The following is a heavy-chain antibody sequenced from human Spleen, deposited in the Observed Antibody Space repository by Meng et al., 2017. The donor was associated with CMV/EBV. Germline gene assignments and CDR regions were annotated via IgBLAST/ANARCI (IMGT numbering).Heavy chain of an antibody. CDR2: ISSYNTFI. V-gene: IGHV3-21*01. D-gene: IGHD5-18*01. CDR1: GFTFSSYT. J-gene: IGHJ2*01. Sequence: SGFTFSSYTINWVRQAPGKGLEWISSISSYNTFIYYADSVKGRFTISRDNAKNSLYLQMNSLRAEDTAVYYCARDHMQLWTGGYFDLWGRGTLVTVSS. CDR3: ARDHMQLWTGGYFDL.